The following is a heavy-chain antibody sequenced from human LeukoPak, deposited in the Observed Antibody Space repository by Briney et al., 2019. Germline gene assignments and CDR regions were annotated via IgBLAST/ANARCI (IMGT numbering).Heavy chain of an antibody. V-gene: IGHV3-74*01. CDR2: INSDGSST. J-gene: IGHJ4*02. CDR1: GFTFNSYW. D-gene: IGHD6-19*01. CDR3: ARDQSWLLTLDY. Sequence: GVYLRLSSAAYGFTFNSYWMHWVRQAPGKGLVWVSRINSDGSSTSPADSVKGRFTISRGNAKNTLYLQMNSLRGEDTAVYYCARDQSWLLTLDYWGQGTLVTVSS.